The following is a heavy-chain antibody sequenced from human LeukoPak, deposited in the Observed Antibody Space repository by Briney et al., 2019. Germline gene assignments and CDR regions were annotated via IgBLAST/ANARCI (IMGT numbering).Heavy chain of an antibody. V-gene: IGHV3-53*01. CDR3: ARDGYSYGPPLL. Sequence: GGSLRLSCAASGFTVSSNYMSWVRQAPGKGLEWVSVIYSGGSTYCADSVKGRFTISRDNSKNTLYLQMNSLRAEDTAVYYCARDGYSYGPPLLGGQGTLVTVSS. J-gene: IGHJ4*02. D-gene: IGHD5-18*01. CDR2: IYSGGST. CDR1: GFTVSSNY.